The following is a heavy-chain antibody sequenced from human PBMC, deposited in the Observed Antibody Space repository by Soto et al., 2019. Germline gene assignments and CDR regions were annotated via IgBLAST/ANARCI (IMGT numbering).Heavy chain of an antibody. CDR1: GGTFSSLA. J-gene: IGHJ4*02. D-gene: IGHD3-10*01. CDR2: LVPVFGTA. Sequence: QVQLVQSGAEVKKPGSSVTVSCKASGGTFSSLAISWVRQAPGQGLEWMGVLVPVFGTANYAQKFQARVTITADKSTRTSYMELSSLRSEDTAVYYCARSPGVFDSWGQGTLVTVSS. V-gene: IGHV1-69*06. CDR3: ARSPGVFDS.